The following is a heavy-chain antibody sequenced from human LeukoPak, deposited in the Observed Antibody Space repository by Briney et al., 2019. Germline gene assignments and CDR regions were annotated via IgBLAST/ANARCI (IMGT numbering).Heavy chain of an antibody. Sequence: SETLSLTCAVYGGSFSGYYWSWIRQPPGKGLEWIGEINHSGSTNYNPSLKSRVTISVDTSKNQFSLKLSSVTAADTAVYYCARTYCSGGSCYSIIPPAFDIWGQGTMVTVSS. V-gene: IGHV4-34*01. CDR1: GGSFSGYY. J-gene: IGHJ3*02. D-gene: IGHD2-15*01. CDR2: INHSGST. CDR3: ARTYCSGGSCYSIIPPAFDI.